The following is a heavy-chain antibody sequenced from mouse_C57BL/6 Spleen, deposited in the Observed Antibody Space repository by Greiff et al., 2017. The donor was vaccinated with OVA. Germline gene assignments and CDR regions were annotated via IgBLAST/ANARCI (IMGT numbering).Heavy chain of an antibody. CDR1: GFTFNTYD. CDR2: IRSKSSNYGT. V-gene: IGHV10-3*01. J-gene: IGHJ1*03. Sequence: EVKLVESGGGLVQPTGSLKLSCAASGFTFNTYDMHWVRQAPGKGLEWVARIRSKSSNYGTYYADSVKARFTISRDASQSMLYLQMNNQKTEDTAMDYCVRARTTVRYFDVWGTGTTVTVSS. CDR3: VRARTTVRYFDV. D-gene: IGHD1-1*01.